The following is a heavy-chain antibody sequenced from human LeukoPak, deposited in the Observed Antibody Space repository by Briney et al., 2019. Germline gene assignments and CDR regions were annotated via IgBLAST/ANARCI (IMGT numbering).Heavy chain of an antibody. V-gene: IGHV6-1*01. CDR1: GDSVSSNSAA. CDR3: ARDLYCTNGVCFPTDY. Sequence: SQTLSLTCAISGDSVSSNSAAWNWIRQSPSRGLEWLGRTYYRSKRYNDYAVSVKSRITINPDTSKNQFSLQLNSVTPEDTALYYCARDLYCTNGVCFPTDYWGQGTLVTVSS. CDR2: TYYRSKRYN. D-gene: IGHD2-8*01. J-gene: IGHJ4*02.